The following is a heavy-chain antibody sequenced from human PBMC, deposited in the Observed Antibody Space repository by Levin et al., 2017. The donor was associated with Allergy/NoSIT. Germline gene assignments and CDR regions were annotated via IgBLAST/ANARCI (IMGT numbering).Heavy chain of an antibody. CDR1: GFTFSSYA. D-gene: IGHD3-3*01. Sequence: GESLKISCAASGFTFSSYAMHWVRQAPGKGLEWVAVISYDGSNKYYADSVKGRFTISRDNSKNTLYLQMNSLRAEDTAVYYCASGGDFWSGSNWFDPWGQGTLVTVSS. V-gene: IGHV3-30*04. CDR3: ASGGDFWSGSNWFDP. J-gene: IGHJ5*02. CDR2: ISYDGSNK.